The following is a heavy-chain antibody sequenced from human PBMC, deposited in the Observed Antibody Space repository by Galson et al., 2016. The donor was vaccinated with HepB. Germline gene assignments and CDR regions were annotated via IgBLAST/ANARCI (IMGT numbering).Heavy chain of an antibody. CDR2: IYYSGDT. D-gene: IGHD1-20*01. J-gene: IGHJ2*01. CDR3: ARLPGYKWDPVLLYFDL. V-gene: IGHV4-59*01. Sequence: SETLSLTCTVSSISGYYWSWIRQSPGKGLEWIGYIYYSGDTNYNPSLKSRVSISVDTSKNQFYLRLRSVTAADTAVYYCARLPGYKWDPVLLYFDLWGRGTLVTVSS. CDR1: SISGYY.